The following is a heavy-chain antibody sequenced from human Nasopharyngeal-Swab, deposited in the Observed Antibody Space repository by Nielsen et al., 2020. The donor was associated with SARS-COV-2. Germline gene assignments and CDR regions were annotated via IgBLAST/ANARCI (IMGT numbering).Heavy chain of an antibody. CDR1: GYTFTSYD. J-gene: IGHJ4*02. CDR2: MNPNSGNT. V-gene: IGHV1-8*01. Sequence: ASVKVSCKASGYTFTSYDINWVRQATGQGLEWMGWMNPNSGNTGYARKFQGRVTMTRNTSISTAYMELSSLRSEDTAVYYCASTRRAVAGDATFDYWGQGTLVTVSS. D-gene: IGHD6-19*01. CDR3: ASTRRAVAGDATFDY.